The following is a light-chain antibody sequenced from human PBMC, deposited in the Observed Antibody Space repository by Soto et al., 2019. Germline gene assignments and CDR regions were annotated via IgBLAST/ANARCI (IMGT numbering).Light chain of an antibody. CDR3: QQHGTSPI. Sequence: VLTQSPGTLSLSPGDRATLPCRASQAVSSILLAWYQQKPGQAPRLLIYGASSRATGIPDRFSGSGSGTDFTLTVSRLEPEDFAVYYCQQHGTSPIFGGGTKVDIK. CDR2: GAS. J-gene: IGKJ4*01. CDR1: QAVSSIL. V-gene: IGKV3-20*01.